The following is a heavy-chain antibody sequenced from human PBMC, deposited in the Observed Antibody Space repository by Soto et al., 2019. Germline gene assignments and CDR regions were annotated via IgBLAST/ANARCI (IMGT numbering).Heavy chain of an antibody. CDR2: IYYSGST. CDR3: AREGGIVGATAADY. CDR1: GGSISRGGYY. D-gene: IGHD1-26*01. Sequence: QVQLQESGPGLVKPSQTLSLTCTVSGGSISRGGYYWSWIRQHPGKGLEWIGYIYYSGSTYYNPSLKSRVTISVDTSKNKFYLKLSSVTAADTAVYYCAREGGIVGATAADYWGQGTLVTVSS. V-gene: IGHV4-31*03. J-gene: IGHJ4*02.